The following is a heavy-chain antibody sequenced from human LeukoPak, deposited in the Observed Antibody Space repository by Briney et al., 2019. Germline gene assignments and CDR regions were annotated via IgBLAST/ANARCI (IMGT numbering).Heavy chain of an antibody. Sequence: SETPSLTCTVSGASVSSSAYYWGWIRQPPGKGLEWIGSIYYSGSTYYNPSLKSRVTISVDTSKNQFSLKLSTVTAADTAVYYCARIRDVGSSSVSYWGQGTLVTVSS. CDR2: IYYSGST. V-gene: IGHV4-39*07. D-gene: IGHD6-6*01. J-gene: IGHJ4*02. CDR3: ARIRDVGSSSVSY. CDR1: GASVSSSAYY.